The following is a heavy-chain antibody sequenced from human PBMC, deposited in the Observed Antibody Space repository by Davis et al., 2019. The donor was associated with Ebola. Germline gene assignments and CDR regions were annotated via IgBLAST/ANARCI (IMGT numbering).Heavy chain of an antibody. Sequence: KVSCKGSGYSFTSYWIAWVRQVPGKGLEWMGIIYPRDSETRYSPSFQGQVTISADNSISTAYLQWGSLKASDTAMYFCARRYYDFWSGYYTEADWYFDLWGRGTLVTVSS. CDR3: ARRYYDFWSGYYTEADWYFDL. CDR2: IYPRDSET. CDR1: GYSFTSYW. J-gene: IGHJ2*01. V-gene: IGHV5-51*01. D-gene: IGHD3-3*01.